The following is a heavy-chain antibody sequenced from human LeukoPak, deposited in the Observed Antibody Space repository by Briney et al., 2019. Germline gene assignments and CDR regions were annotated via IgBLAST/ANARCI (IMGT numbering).Heavy chain of an antibody. CDR1: GGSISLSYYY. CDR3: VRTILPSTKGAFDI. J-gene: IGHJ3*02. Sequence: SETLSLTCSVSGGSISLSYYYWGWIRQPPGKALEWIGSVYYSGTTSYNPSLESRVTISVDMSKNHFSLRLSSVTAADTALYYCVRTILPSTKGAFDIWGQGTMVSVSS. V-gene: IGHV4-39*07. D-gene: IGHD1-26*01. CDR2: VYYSGTT.